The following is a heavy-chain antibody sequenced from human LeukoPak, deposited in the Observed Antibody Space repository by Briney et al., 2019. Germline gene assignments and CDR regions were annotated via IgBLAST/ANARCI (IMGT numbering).Heavy chain of an antibody. D-gene: IGHD6-19*01. V-gene: IGHV3-9*01. J-gene: IGHJ4*02. CDR3: AKDSQYSSGWWSDY. CDR2: ISWNSGSI. Sequence: GGSLRLSCAASGFTFDDYAMHWVRQAPGKGLEWVSGISWNSGSIGYADSVKGRFTISRDNAKNSLYLQMNSLRAEDTALYYCAKDSQYSSGWWSDYWGQGTLVTVSS. CDR1: GFTFDDYA.